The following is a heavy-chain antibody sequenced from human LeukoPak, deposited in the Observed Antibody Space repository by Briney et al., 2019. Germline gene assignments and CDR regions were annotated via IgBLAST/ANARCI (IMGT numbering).Heavy chain of an antibody. J-gene: IGHJ4*02. CDR2: IKQDGSEK. Sequence: GGSLRLSCAASGFPFSTYWMTWVRQAPGKGLEWVANIKQDGSEKYYVDSVKGRFTISRDNTKNSLFLQINSLRVEDTAVYYCARALWVVEQGGGTSYLTYLDDWGQGTLVTVSS. V-gene: IGHV3-7*04. CDR1: GFPFSTYW. CDR3: ARALWVVEQGGGTSYLTYLDD. D-gene: IGHD2-15*01.